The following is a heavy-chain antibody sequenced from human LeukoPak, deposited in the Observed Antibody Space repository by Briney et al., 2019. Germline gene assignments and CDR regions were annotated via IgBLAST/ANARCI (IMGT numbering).Heavy chain of an antibody. CDR2: ISYGGSNK. CDR1: GFTFSGYA. J-gene: IGHJ4*02. Sequence: GRSLRLSCAASGFTFSGYAMHWVRQAPGNGLEWVALISYGGSNKYYADSVRGRFTISRDNSRNTLYLQMNSLRAEDTAVYYCARGSGTTVTRDFDYWGQGTLVTVSS. V-gene: IGHV3-30-3*01. CDR3: ARGSGTTVTRDFDY. D-gene: IGHD4-17*01.